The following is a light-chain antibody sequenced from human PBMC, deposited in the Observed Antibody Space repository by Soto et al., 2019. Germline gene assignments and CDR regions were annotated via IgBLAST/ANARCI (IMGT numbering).Light chain of an antibody. J-gene: IGLJ2*01. CDR3: SSYTYNNTVI. CDR1: SSDVGRYNF. Sequence: QSVLTQPASVSGSPGQSITISCTGTSSDVGRYNFVSWYQQHPGNAPTLLISEVNDRPSGISDRFSGSKSGNTASLTISGLQAEDEADYYRSSYTYNNTVIFGGGTQLTVL. V-gene: IGLV2-14*01. CDR2: EVN.